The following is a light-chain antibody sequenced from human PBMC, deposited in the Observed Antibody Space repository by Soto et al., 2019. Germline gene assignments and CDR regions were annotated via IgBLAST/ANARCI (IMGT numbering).Light chain of an antibody. CDR2: EVS. Sequence: QSALTQPASVSGSPGQSITLSCTGSSSDVGAFPYVSWYQQHPGSAPKLLIYEVSDRPSGVSDRFSGSKSDNTASLTISGLQAEDEADYYCSSYAGSNVVVFGGGTKVTVL. CDR1: SSDVGAFPY. J-gene: IGLJ2*01. V-gene: IGLV2-14*01. CDR3: SSYAGSNVVV.